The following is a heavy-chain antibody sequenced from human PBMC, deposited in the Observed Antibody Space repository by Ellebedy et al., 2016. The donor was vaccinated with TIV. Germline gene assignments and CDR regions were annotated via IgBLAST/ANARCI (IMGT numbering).Heavy chain of an antibody. CDR1: GDSISAYY. J-gene: IGHJ5*02. Sequence: MPSETLSLTCTVSGDSISAYYWNWIRQSPGKGLEWIACISYSGSTNYNPSLRSRITISLNTSKKQFSLRLASVTAADMAIYYRARSLSLGGYYAWFDPWGQGTLVTVSS. V-gene: IGHV4-59*01. CDR3: ARSLSLGGYYAWFDP. CDR2: ISYSGST. D-gene: IGHD3-3*01.